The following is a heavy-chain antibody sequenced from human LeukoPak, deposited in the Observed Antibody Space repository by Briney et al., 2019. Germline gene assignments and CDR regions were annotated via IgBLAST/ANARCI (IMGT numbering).Heavy chain of an antibody. D-gene: IGHD1-26*01. CDR3: ARDKVELSGSYYLHRAFDI. J-gene: IGHJ3*02. CDR2: IIPIFGTA. V-gene: IGHV1-69*05. CDR1: GGTFSSYA. Sequence: SVKVSCKASGGTFSSYAISWVRQAPGQGLEWMGRIIPIFGTANYAQKFQGRVTITTDESTSTAYMELSSLRSEDTAVYYCARDKVELSGSYYLHRAFDIWGQGTMVTVSS.